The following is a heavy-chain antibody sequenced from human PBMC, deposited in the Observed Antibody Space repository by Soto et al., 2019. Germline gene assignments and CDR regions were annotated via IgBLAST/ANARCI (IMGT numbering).Heavy chain of an antibody. CDR2: IYYSGST. J-gene: IGHJ4*02. D-gene: IGHD2-15*01. CDR3: ARGGYCSGGSCYSDFDY. Sequence: QVQLQESGPGLVKPSETLSLTCTVSGGSISSYYWRWIRQPPGKGLEWIGYIYYSGSTNYNPSLKSRVTISVDSSMNQFSLKLSSVAAADTAVYYCARGGYCSGGSCYSDFDYWGQGTLVTVSS. V-gene: IGHV4-59*01. CDR1: GGSISSYY.